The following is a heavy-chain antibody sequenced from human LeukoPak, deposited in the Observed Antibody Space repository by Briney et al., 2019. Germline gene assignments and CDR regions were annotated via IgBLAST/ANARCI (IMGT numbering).Heavy chain of an antibody. V-gene: IGHV5-51*01. Sequence: GESLKISCKGSGYSFTSYWIGWVRQMPGKGLEWMGIIYPGDSDTRYSPSFQGQVTISADKSFSTAYLQWSSLKASDTAMYYCARHGGYCTSTSCYLTLEYWGQGTLVTVSS. D-gene: IGHD2-2*01. CDR3: ARHGGYCTSTSCYLTLEY. CDR2: IYPGDSDT. J-gene: IGHJ4*02. CDR1: GYSFTSYW.